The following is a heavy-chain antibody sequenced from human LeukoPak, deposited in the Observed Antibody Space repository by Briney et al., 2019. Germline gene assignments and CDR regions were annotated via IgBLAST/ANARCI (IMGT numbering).Heavy chain of an antibody. J-gene: IGHJ6*02. V-gene: IGHV4-39*07. D-gene: IGHD3-3*01. CDR1: GGSISSGGYY. CDR2: INHSGST. Sequence: SETLSLTCTVSGGSISSGGYYWSWIRQPPGKGLEWIGEINHSGSTNYNPSLKSRVTISVDTSKNQFSLKLSSVTAADTAVYYCARRGGLRFLEWLRTNYYYYYGMDVWGQGTTVTVSS. CDR3: ARRGGLRFLEWLRTNYYYYYGMDV.